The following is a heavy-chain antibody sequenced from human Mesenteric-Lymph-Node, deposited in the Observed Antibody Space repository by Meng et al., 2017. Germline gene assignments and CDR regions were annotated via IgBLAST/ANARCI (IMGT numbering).Heavy chain of an antibody. Sequence: QGQLQEAGPGLVKPSGTLSLNCTVSGDSISSDIWWSWVRQPPGKGLEWIGEIYHSGRTNYNPSVKSRVSMSVDKSQNHFSLRLSSVTAADTAVYYCTTLYGDSISWGQGTLVTVSS. V-gene: IGHV4-4*02. CDR2: IYHSGRT. CDR1: GDSISSDIW. CDR3: TTLYGDSIS. D-gene: IGHD4-17*01. J-gene: IGHJ4*02.